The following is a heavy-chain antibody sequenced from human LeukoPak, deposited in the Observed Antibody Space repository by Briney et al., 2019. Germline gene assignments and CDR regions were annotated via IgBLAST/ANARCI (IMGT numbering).Heavy chain of an antibody. V-gene: IGHV4-59*01. Sequence: SETLSLTCTVSGGSISSYYWSWIRQPPGKGLEWIGYIYYSGSTNYNPSLKRRVTISVDTSKNQFSLKLSSVPAADTAVYYCARVRGAGYDYGYYYGMDVWGKGTTVTVSS. CDR2: IYYSGST. CDR1: GGSISSYY. D-gene: IGHD5-12*01. CDR3: ARVRGAGYDYGYYYGMDV. J-gene: IGHJ6*04.